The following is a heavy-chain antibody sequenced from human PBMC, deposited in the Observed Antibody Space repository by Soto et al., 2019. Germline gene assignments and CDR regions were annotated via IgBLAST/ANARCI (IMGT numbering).Heavy chain of an antibody. D-gene: IGHD3-9*01. J-gene: IGHJ5*02. Sequence: EVQLVESGGGLVQPGGSLRLSCAASGFTFSSYSMNWVRQAPGKGLEWVSYISSSSSTIYYADSVKGRFTISRDNAKNSLYLQMNSLRDEDTAVYYCARDPEYDILTDQNWFDPWGQGTLVTVSS. CDR1: GFTFSSYS. CDR2: ISSSSSTI. CDR3: ARDPEYDILTDQNWFDP. V-gene: IGHV3-48*02.